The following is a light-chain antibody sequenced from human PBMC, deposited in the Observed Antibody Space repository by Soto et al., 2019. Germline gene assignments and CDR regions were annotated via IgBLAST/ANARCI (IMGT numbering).Light chain of an antibody. J-gene: IGKJ5*01. Sequence: EVVMTQSPATLSVSPGERVILSFRASQSVSSNLVWYQQKPGQAPRVLIYGASTRATGIPARFSGSGSGTDFTLTISRLEPEDFAVYHCQQYSSSPITFGQGTRLEIK. CDR3: QQYSSSPIT. V-gene: IGKV3-15*01. CDR1: QSVSSN. CDR2: GAS.